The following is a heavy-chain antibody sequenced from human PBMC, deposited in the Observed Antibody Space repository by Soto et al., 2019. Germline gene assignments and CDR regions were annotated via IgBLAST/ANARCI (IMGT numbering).Heavy chain of an antibody. V-gene: IGHV4-4*07. CDR3: ARGSYSISSWFDP. D-gene: IGHD6-6*01. CDR1: GGSISNYY. CDR2: IYTSGSA. J-gene: IGHJ5*02. Sequence: SETLSLTCTVSGGSISNYYWNWIRQPAGKGLEWIGRIYTSGSANYSPSLKSRVTMSVDTSKNQFSLKVNSVTAADTAVYYCARGSYSISSWFDPWGQGTLVTVSS.